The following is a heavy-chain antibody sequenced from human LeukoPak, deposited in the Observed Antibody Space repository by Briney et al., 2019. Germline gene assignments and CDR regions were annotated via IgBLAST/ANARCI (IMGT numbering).Heavy chain of an antibody. J-gene: IGHJ4*02. CDR3: AKDSVVAATSYYFDY. D-gene: IGHD2-15*01. CDR2: ISWNSGSI. V-gene: IGHV3-9*01. Sequence: PGRSLRLSCAASRFTFDDYAMHWVRQAPGKGLEWVSGISWNSGSIGYADSVKGRFTISRDNAKNSLYLQMNSLRAEDTALYYCAKDSVVAATSYYFDYWGQRTLVTVSS. CDR1: RFTFDDYA.